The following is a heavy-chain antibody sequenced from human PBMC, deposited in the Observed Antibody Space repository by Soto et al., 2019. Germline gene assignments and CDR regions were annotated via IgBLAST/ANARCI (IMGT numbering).Heavy chain of an antibody. J-gene: IGHJ6*02. D-gene: IGHD3-10*01. CDR2: ISHRGTT. Sequence: SETLSLTCIVSGGSISSDYWSWIRQPPGKGLEWIGHISHRGTTNYNSSLKSRVTISVDASKRQFSLKLTSVTAADTAVYYCAREARGVISGLDVWGQGTTVTVSS. V-gene: IGHV4-59*01. CDR1: GGSISSDY. CDR3: AREARGVISGLDV.